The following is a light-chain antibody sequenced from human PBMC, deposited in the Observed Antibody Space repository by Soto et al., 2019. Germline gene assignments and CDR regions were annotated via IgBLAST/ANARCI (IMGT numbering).Light chain of an antibody. CDR2: TNN. CDR1: SSNIGSHV. V-gene: IGLV1-44*01. J-gene: IGLJ3*02. Sequence: QSVLTQPPSASGTPGQRVTISCSGSSSNIGSHVVNWYQQVPGTAPKLLIYTNNQRPSWVPDRFSDSKYGSSASLAISGLQSEDEADYYCAAWDGSLQSWVFGGGTKLTVL. CDR3: AAWDGSLQSWV.